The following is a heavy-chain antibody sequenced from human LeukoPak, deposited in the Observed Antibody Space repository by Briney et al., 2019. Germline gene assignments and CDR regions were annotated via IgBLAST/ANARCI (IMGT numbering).Heavy chain of an antibody. CDR1: GYTFSGYT. D-gene: IGHD3-16*02. J-gene: IGHJ5*02. CDR3: ARRGSYRYYWFDP. CDR2: INPNSGGT. Sequence: ASVKVSCKASGYTFSGYTMNWVRLAPGQGLEWMGWINPNSGGTNYAQELQGRVTMTRDTSISTAYMELSSLRSEDTAMYYCARRGSYRYYWFDPWGQGTLVTVSS. V-gene: IGHV1-2*02.